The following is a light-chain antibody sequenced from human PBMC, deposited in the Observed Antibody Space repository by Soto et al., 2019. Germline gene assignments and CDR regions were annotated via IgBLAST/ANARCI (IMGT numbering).Light chain of an antibody. J-gene: IGLJ1*01. Sequence: QSVLTQPPSAAGTPGQRVTISCYGGSSNIGISTLDWYKQLPGTAPKVLIHTDNERPSGVPDRFSGSKSGTSASLAINGLHSGDEADYYCGAWDESLNGYVFGTGTKVTVL. CDR2: TDN. CDR3: GAWDESLNGYV. CDR1: SSNIGIST. V-gene: IGLV1-44*01.